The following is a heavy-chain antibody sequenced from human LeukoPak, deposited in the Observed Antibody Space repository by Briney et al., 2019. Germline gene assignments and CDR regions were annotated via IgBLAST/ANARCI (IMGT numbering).Heavy chain of an antibody. CDR2: ISHDGSNE. Sequence: PGGSLRLPCAASGFTFNSYGMHWVRQAPGKGLEWVALISHDGSNEYYADSVKGRFTISRDNSKNTLYLQMNSLRVEDTAVYYCARDPRGYRNGYYGMDVWGQGTTVTVSS. D-gene: IGHD5-18*01. CDR1: GFTFNSYG. J-gene: IGHJ6*02. V-gene: IGHV3-30*03. CDR3: ARDPRGYRNGYYGMDV.